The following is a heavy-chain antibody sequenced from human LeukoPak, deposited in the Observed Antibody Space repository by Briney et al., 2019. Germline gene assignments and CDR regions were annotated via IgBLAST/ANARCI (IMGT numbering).Heavy chain of an antibody. CDR1: GGSFSGYY. CDR3: ARGIDCSSTSCYGVGNWFDP. CDR2: INHSGST. Sequence: PSETLPLTCAVYGGSFSGYYWSWIRQPPGKGLEWIGEINHSGSTNYNPSLKSRVTISVDTSKNQFSLKLSSVTAADTAVYYCARGIDCSSTSCYGVGNWFDPWGQGTLVTVSS. D-gene: IGHD2-2*01. V-gene: IGHV4-34*01. J-gene: IGHJ5*02.